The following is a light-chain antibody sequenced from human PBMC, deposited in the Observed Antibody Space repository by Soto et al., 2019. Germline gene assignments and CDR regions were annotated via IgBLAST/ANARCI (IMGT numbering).Light chain of an antibody. Sequence: NFMLTQPHSVSESPGKTVTISCTRSSGSIASTYVQWYQQRPGSAPTTVIFEDNQRPSGVPDRFSGSIDSSSNSASLTISGLQTEDEADYYCQSYEPINPVFGGGTKVTVL. J-gene: IGLJ3*02. CDR3: QSYEPINPV. CDR2: EDN. CDR1: SGSIASTY. V-gene: IGLV6-57*04.